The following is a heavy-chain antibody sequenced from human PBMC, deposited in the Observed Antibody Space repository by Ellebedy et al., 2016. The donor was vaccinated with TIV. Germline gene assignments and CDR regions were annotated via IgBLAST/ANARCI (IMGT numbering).Heavy chain of an antibody. D-gene: IGHD6-13*01. J-gene: IGHJ4*02. CDR3: ARDRGDSSNWYLAFDY. CDR2: VSYDGSYK. V-gene: IGHV3-30*04. CDR1: GFTFSSYA. Sequence: PGGSLRLSCAASGFTFSSYAMHWVRQASGTGLEWVAVVSYDGSYKKYADSVKVRFTISRDNSKNTLDLQMNSRRAEDTAVDYCARDRGDSSNWYLAFDYWGQGTLVTVSS.